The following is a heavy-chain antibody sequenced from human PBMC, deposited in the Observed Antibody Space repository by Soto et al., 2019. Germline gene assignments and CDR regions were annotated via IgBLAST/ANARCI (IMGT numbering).Heavy chain of an antibody. Sequence: EVQLLESGGGLVQPGGSLRLSCAASGFDFSNTAMSWVRQAPGKGLEWVSIISGDSGRTYYADFVRGRFTISRDNSKNTLYLQMDSLRAEDTAVYYCAKLGIVWGQGTLVTVSS. J-gene: IGHJ4*02. CDR1: GFDFSNTA. D-gene: IGHD3-16*01. V-gene: IGHV3-23*01. CDR2: ISGDSGRT. CDR3: AKLGIV.